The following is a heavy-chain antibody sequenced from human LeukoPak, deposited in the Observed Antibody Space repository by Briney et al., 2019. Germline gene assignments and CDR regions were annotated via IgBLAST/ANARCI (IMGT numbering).Heavy chain of an antibody. CDR1: GGSFSDYF. D-gene: IGHD3-22*01. Sequence: SETLSLTCAVYGGSFSDYFWSWIRQPPGKGLEWLGEISHSGSTTYNPSLRSRVTISGDTSKKQFSLKLSSVTAADTAVYYCVTYYYGSSAPKRNYWGQGILVTVSS. CDR3: VTYYYGSSAPKRNY. J-gene: IGHJ4*02. V-gene: IGHV4-34*01. CDR2: ISHSGST.